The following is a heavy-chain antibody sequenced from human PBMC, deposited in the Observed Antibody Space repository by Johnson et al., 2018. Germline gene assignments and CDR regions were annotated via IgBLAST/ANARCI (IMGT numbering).Heavy chain of an antibody. Sequence: EVQLVESGGGLVKPGGSLRLSCAASGFTFSSYSMNWVRQAPGKGLEWVSSISSSSSYIHYADSRKGRFTISRDNAKNSLYLQMNSLRAEDTAVYYCARSQSAYYGDYVGAEYFQHWGQGTLVTVSS. V-gene: IGHV3-21*01. CDR1: GFTFSSYS. CDR2: ISSSSSYI. J-gene: IGHJ1*01. CDR3: ARSQSAYYGDYVGAEYFQH. D-gene: IGHD4-17*01.